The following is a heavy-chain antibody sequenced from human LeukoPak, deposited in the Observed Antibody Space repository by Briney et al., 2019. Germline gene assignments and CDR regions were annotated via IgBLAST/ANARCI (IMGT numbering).Heavy chain of an antibody. CDR3: ARDRDPYDFWSGILYFDY. CDR2: ISYDGSNK. J-gene: IGHJ4*02. D-gene: IGHD3-3*01. CDR1: GFTFSSYG. V-gene: IGHV3-30*03. Sequence: GGSLRLSCAASGFTFSSYGMHWVRQAPGKGLEWVAVISYDGSNKYYADSVKGRFTISRDNSKNTLYLQMNSLRAEDTAVYYCARDRDPYDFWSGILYFDYWGQGTLVTVSS.